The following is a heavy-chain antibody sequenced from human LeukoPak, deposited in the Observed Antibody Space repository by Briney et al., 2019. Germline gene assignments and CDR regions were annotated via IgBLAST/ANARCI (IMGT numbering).Heavy chain of an antibody. J-gene: IGHJ5*02. Sequence: SETLSLTCSVSGYSISSGYYWGWIRQPPGKGLEWIGSIYYSGSTYYNPSLKSRVTISIDKSKNQFSLKLSSVTAADTAIYYCAREYGSSHSFDPWGQGTLVTVSS. CDR2: IYYSGST. V-gene: IGHV4-38-2*02. D-gene: IGHD6-13*01. CDR1: GYSISSGYY. CDR3: AREYGSSHSFDP.